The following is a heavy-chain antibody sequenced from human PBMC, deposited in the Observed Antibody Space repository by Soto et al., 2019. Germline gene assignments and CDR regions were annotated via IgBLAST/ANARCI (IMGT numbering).Heavy chain of an antibody. Sequence: LSETLSLTCAVYGGSFSGYYWSWIRQPPGKGLEWIGEINHSGSTNYNPSLKSRVTISVDTSKNQFSLKLSSVTAADTAVYYCARVGSYVDAYWGQGTLDTVSS. J-gene: IGHJ4*02. D-gene: IGHD5-18*01. CDR3: ARVGSYVDAY. V-gene: IGHV4-34*01. CDR2: INHSGST. CDR1: GGSFSGYY.